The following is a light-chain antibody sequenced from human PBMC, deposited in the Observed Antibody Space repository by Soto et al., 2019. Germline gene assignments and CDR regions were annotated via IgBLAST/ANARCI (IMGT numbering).Light chain of an antibody. CDR3: QVYNKWPPRLT. CDR2: AAS. J-gene: IGKJ4*01. CDR1: QDIGNF. V-gene: IGKV1-27*01. Sequence: DIQMTQSPSSLSAFVGDRVTITCRASQDIGNFLAWYQQKPGKVPKLLIYAASTLQSGVPSRFSGSGSGTEFTLTISSLQSEDFVVYYCQVYNKWPPRLTFGGGTKVDIK.